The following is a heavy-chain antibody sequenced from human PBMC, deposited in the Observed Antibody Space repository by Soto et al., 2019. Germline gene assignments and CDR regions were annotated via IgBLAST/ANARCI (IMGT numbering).Heavy chain of an antibody. CDR3: ARDGEYSSSSGLLSY. J-gene: IGHJ4*02. D-gene: IGHD6-6*01. Sequence: QVQLMQSGAEVKKPGASVKVSCKASGYTFTGQYIHWVRQAPGQGLEWMGWINPNSGGTHYAQKFQGSVTMTRDTSISPAYMELRRLRSDDTSVYYCARDGEYSSSSGLLSYWGQGTLVTVSS. CDR2: INPNSGGT. CDR1: GYTFTGQY. V-gene: IGHV1-2*02.